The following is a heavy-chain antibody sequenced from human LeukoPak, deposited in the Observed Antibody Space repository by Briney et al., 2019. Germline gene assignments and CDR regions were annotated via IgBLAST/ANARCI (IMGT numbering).Heavy chain of an antibody. CDR1: GGSISSYY. Sequence: SETLSLTCTVSGGSISSYYWSWIRQPPGKGLEWIGYIYYSGSTNYNPSLKSRVTISVDTSKNQFSLKLSSVTAADTAVYYCARETYYYDSSGIYYYYYYMDVRGKGTTVTVSS. CDR2: IYYSGST. CDR3: ARETYYYDSSGIYYYYYYMDV. D-gene: IGHD3-22*01. V-gene: IGHV4-59*01. J-gene: IGHJ6*03.